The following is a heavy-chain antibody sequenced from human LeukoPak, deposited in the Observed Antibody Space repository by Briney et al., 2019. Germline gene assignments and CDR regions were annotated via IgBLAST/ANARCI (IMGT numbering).Heavy chain of an antibody. V-gene: IGHV3-64*01. Sequence: PGGSLRLSCAASGFTFSSYAMHWVRQAPGKGLEYVSAISSNGGSTYYANFVKGRFTISRDNSKNTLYLQMGSLRAEDMAVYYCARVLRGSDGAFDIWGQGTMVTVSS. D-gene: IGHD1-26*01. CDR1: GFTFSSYA. CDR3: ARVLRGSDGAFDI. J-gene: IGHJ3*02. CDR2: ISSNGGST.